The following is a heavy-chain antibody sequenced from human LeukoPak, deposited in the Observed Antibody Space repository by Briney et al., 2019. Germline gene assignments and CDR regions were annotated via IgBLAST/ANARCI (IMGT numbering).Heavy chain of an antibody. J-gene: IGHJ4*02. CDR3: ARAARKYYYDSSGYYYFDY. Sequence: SGGPLRLSCAASGFTFSSYSMNWVRQAPGKGLEWVSSISSSSSYIYYADSVKGRFTISRDNAKNSLYLQMNSLRAEDTAVYYCARAARKYYYDSSGYYYFDYWGQGTLVTVSS. D-gene: IGHD3-22*01. CDR1: GFTFSSYS. V-gene: IGHV3-21*01. CDR2: ISSSSSYI.